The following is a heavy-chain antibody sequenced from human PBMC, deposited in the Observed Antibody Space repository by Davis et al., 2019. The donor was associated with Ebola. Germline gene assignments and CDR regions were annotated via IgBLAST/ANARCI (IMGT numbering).Heavy chain of an antibody. CDR2: IDWDDDK. V-gene: IGHV2-70*01. Sequence: SGPTLVKPTPTLTLTCTFSGFSLSTFRMCVSWIRQPPGKALEWLALIDWDDDKYYSTSLKTRLTISKDTSKNQVVLTMTNMDPVDTATYYCARITYYYDSSAYGPFDYWGQGTLVTVSS. CDR3: ARITYYYDSSAYGPFDY. CDR1: GFSLSTFRMC. D-gene: IGHD3-22*01. J-gene: IGHJ4*02.